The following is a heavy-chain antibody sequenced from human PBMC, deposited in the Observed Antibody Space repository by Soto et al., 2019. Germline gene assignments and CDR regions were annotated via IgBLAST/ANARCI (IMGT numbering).Heavy chain of an antibody. CDR2: ISSSSSTI. Sequence: EVQLVESGGGLVQPGGSLRLSCAASGFTFSSYSMNWVRQAPGKGLEWVSYISSSSSTIYYADSVKGRFTISRDNAKNSLYLQMNSLRDEDTAVYYCARDGGVYSSSWYSGDYWCQGTLVTVSS. CDR1: GFTFSSYS. CDR3: ARDGGVYSSSWYSGDY. J-gene: IGHJ4*02. V-gene: IGHV3-48*02. D-gene: IGHD6-13*01.